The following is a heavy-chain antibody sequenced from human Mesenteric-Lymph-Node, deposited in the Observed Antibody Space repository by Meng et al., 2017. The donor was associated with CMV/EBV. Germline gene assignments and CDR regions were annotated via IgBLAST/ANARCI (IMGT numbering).Heavy chain of an antibody. Sequence: HQGAAVLYKLCDTLSLTCAVYGGSFSGYYLNCIRQSTEKGLEWIGEINHSGSTTYNPSFTSRIIISVDTSTNQISLNMSSVTAADTAVYYCARGSSYDILTGYFNYWGQGALVTVSS. D-gene: IGHD3-9*01. CDR2: INHSGST. CDR3: ARGSSYDILTGYFNY. CDR1: GGSFSGYY. V-gene: IGHV4-34*01. J-gene: IGHJ4*02.